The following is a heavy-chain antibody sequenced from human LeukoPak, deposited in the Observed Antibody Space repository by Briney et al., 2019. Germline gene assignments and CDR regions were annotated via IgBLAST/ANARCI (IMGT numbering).Heavy chain of an antibody. Sequence: GGSLRLSCAASGLTVSSNCMSWVRQAPGKGLEWVSAISGSGGSTYYADSVKGRFTISRDNSKNTLYLQMNSLRAEDTAVYYCAKLRADYDFWSGPRGADYWGQGTLVTVSS. J-gene: IGHJ4*02. V-gene: IGHV3-23*01. CDR2: ISGSGGST. CDR3: AKLRADYDFWSGPRGADY. D-gene: IGHD3-3*01. CDR1: GLTVSSNC.